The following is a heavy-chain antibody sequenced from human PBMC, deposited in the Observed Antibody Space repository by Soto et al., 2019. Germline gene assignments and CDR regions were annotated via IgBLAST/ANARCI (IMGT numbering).Heavy chain of an antibody. Sequence: QVQLVQSGAEVKKPGSSVKDSCKASGGTFSSYAISWVRQAPGQGLAWMGGIIPIFGTANYAQKFQCRVTINADASTSTAYMELSSLRSEDTAVYYCARNPMTTVNTIYYYGMDVWGQGTTVTVSS. D-gene: IGHD4-17*01. V-gene: IGHV1-69*12. J-gene: IGHJ6*02. CDR1: GGTFSSYA. CDR2: IIPIFGTA. CDR3: ARNPMTTVNTIYYYGMDV.